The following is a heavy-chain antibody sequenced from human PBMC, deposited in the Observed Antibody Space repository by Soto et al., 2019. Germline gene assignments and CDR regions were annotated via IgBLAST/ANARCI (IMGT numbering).Heavy chain of an antibody. CDR2: IYHSGST. V-gene: IGHV4-30-2*01. D-gene: IGHD4-4*01. Sequence: SETLSLTCAVSGGSISSGGYSWSWIRQPPGKGLEWIGYIYHSGSTYYNPSLKSRVTISVDRSKNQFSLKLSSVTAADTAVYYCARGGSRSVTPVTNNWFDPWGQGTLVTV. CDR3: ARGGSRSVTPVTNNWFDP. CDR1: GGSISSGGYS. J-gene: IGHJ5*02.